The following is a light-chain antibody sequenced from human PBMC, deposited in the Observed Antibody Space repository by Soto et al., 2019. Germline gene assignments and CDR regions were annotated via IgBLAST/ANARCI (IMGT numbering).Light chain of an antibody. J-gene: IGKJ1*01. Sequence: ELVLTQSPGTLSLSPGERATLSCKASQSVSSSYLAWYQQKPGQAPRLLIYGESSRPTGIPDRFSGSGSGTDFTPTISRREPEDVAVYYGRQYEKFGQGTKVEIK. V-gene: IGKV3-20*01. CDR2: GES. CDR1: QSVSSSY. CDR3: RQYEK.